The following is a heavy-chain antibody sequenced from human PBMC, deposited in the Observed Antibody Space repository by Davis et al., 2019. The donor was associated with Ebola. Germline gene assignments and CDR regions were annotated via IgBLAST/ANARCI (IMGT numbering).Heavy chain of an antibody. Sequence: PGGSLRLSCAASGFTFSSYGMHWVRQAPGKGLEWVAVISYDGSNKYYADSVKGRFTISRDNSKNTLYLQMNSLRAEDTAVYYCARVAPRYYDFWSATRWYFDYWGQGTLVTVSS. CDR2: ISYDGSNK. V-gene: IGHV3-30*03. D-gene: IGHD3-3*01. J-gene: IGHJ4*02. CDR1: GFTFSSYG. CDR3: ARVAPRYYDFWSATRWYFDY.